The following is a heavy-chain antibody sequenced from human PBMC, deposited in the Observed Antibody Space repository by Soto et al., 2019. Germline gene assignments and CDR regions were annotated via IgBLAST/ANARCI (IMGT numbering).Heavy chain of an antibody. CDR3: ARDRGWSLESYGMDV. V-gene: IGHV3-33*01. CDR1: GFTFSSYG. CDR2: IWYDGSNK. Sequence: GGSLRLSCAASGFTFSSYGMHWVRQAPGKGLEWVAVIWYDGSNKYYADSVKGRFTISRDNSKNTLYLQMNSLRAEDTAVYYCARDRGWSLESYGMDVWGQGTTVTVSS. J-gene: IGHJ6*02. D-gene: IGHD1-1*01.